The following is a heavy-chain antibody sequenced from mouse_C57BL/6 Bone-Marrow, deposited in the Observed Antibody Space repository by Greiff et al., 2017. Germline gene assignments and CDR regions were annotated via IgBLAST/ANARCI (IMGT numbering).Heavy chain of an antibody. J-gene: IGHJ4*01. CDR2: INTNNGGN. V-gene: IGHV1-26*01. CDR1: GYTFTDYY. D-gene: IGHD2-4*01. CDR3: ARKRGHYDNYAMDY. Sequence: EVQLQQSGPELVKPGASVKISCKASGYTFTDYYLNWVKQSHGTSLEWIGDINTNNGGNSYKQKFKGNATLTVAKSSSTAYMELRSLTSEDSAVYYCARKRGHYDNYAMDYWGQGTSVTVSS.